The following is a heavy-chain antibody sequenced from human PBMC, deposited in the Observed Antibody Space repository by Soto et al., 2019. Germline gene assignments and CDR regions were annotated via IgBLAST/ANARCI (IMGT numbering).Heavy chain of an antibody. J-gene: IGHJ6*02. D-gene: IGHD4-4*01. CDR2: IYPGDSDT. CDR1: GYSFTSYW. CDR3: GATVISPYYNYGMDV. Sequence: GESLVISCKGSGYSFTSYWIGWVRQMPGKGLEWMGIIYPGDSDTRYSPSFQGQVTISADKSISTAYLQWSSLKASDTAMYYCGATVISPYYNYGMDVWGQGTTVTVSS. V-gene: IGHV5-51*01.